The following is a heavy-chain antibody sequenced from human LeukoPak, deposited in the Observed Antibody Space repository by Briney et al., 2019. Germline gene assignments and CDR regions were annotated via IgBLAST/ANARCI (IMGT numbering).Heavy chain of an antibody. V-gene: IGHV1-2*02. CDR2: INPNSGGT. CDR1: GYTFTGYY. CDR3: ATGRSGYGYVIDS. J-gene: IGHJ4*02. D-gene: IGHD5-18*01. Sequence: APVKVSCKASGYTFTGYYMHWVRQAPGQGLEWMGWINPNSGGTNYAQKFQGRVTMTRDTSISTAYMELSSLRSEDTAVYYCATGRSGYGYVIDSWGQGTLVTVSS.